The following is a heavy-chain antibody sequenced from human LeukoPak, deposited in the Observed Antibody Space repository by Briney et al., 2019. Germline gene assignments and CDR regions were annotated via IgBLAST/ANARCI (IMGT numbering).Heavy chain of an antibody. CDR1: GFTVSNNY. Sequence: PGGSLRLSCAASGFTVSNNYMSWVRQAPGKGLEWVSAIYSGGSTYYADSMKGRFTISRDNSKNTLYLQMNSLRAEDTAVYYCAKESGKAGPFDYWGQGTLVTVSS. J-gene: IGHJ4*02. D-gene: IGHD6-13*01. CDR2: IYSGGST. V-gene: IGHV3-53*01. CDR3: AKESGKAGPFDY.